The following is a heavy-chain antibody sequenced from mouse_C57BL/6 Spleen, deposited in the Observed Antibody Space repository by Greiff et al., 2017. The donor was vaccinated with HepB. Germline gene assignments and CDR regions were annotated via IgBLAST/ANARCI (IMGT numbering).Heavy chain of an antibody. Sequence: VKLVESGPGLVQPSQSLSITCTVSGFSLTSYGVHWVRQSPGKGLEWLGVIWRGGSTDYNAAFMSRLSITKDNSKSQVFFKMNSLQADDTAIYYCAKNGGYSNSFDYWGQGTTLTVSS. CDR1: GFSLTSYG. CDR2: IWRGGST. D-gene: IGHD2-5*01. J-gene: IGHJ2*01. V-gene: IGHV2-5*01. CDR3: AKNGGYSNSFDY.